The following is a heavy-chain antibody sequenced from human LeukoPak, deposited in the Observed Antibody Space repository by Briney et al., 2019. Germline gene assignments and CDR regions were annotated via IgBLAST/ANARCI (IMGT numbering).Heavy chain of an antibody. V-gene: IGHV4-59*08. Sequence: SETLSLTCSVSGGSISSYYWSWIRQPPGKGLEWIGYIYYSGNTNYNPSLKSRVTISIDTSKNQFSLKLSSVTAADTAVYYCASDSIAAELCYWGQGTLVTVSS. CDR3: ASDSIAAELCY. J-gene: IGHJ4*02. D-gene: IGHD6-13*01. CDR2: IYYSGNT. CDR1: GGSISSYY.